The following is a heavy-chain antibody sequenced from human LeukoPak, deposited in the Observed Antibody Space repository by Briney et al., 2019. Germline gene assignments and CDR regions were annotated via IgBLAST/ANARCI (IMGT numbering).Heavy chain of an antibody. J-gene: IGHJ3*02. Sequence: SVKASCKASGGTFSSYAISWVRQAPGQGLEWMGGIIPIFGTANYAQKFQGRVTITADESTSTAYMELSSLRSEDTAVYYCARDPSSGWYHAFDIWGQGTMVTVSS. CDR3: ARDPSSGWYHAFDI. CDR1: GGTFSSYA. V-gene: IGHV1-69*13. D-gene: IGHD6-19*01. CDR2: IIPIFGTA.